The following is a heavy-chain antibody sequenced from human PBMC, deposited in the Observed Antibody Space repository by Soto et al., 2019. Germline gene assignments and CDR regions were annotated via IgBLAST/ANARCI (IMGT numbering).Heavy chain of an antibody. V-gene: IGHV4-59*01. CDR1: GGSISTYY. CDR3: ARQTDSYYTFDALAI. CDR2: IYYSGST. Sequence: PSETLSLPCTVSGGSISTYYWRWVRQPPGKGLEWIGCIYYSGSTNYNPSLKSRVTMSVDTSKNEFSLKLSSVTAADTAMYYCARQTDSYYTFDALAICGQGPLVTVSS. J-gene: IGHJ4*02. D-gene: IGHD2-21*01.